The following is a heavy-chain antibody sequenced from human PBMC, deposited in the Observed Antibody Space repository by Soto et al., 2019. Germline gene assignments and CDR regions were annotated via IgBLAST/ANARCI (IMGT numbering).Heavy chain of an antibody. J-gene: IGHJ4*02. CDR3: AREAVGYDFWSGYSPHRFFAY. V-gene: IGHV1-18*01. CDR1: GYTLTSDV. CDR2: ISAYNGNT. Sequence: ASVKGSCKASGYTLTSDVISWVRQAPRQGLEWMGWISAYNGNTNYAQKLQGRVTMTTDTSTSTAYMELRSLRSDDTAVYYCAREAVGYDFWSGYSPHRFFAYWGQGTLVTVSS. D-gene: IGHD3-3*01.